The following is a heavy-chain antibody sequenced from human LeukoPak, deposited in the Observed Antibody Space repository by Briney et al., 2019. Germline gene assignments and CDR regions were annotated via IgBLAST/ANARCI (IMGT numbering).Heavy chain of an antibody. J-gene: IGHJ4*02. CDR3: ARYGGYYFDY. CDR2: IHNSVT. Sequence: SETLSLTCTVSGGSISTYYWTWIRQPPGKGLEWIGYIHNSVTNSKPSLKSRVTISVDTSKNQSTLKLSSVAAADTAVYYCARYGGYYFDYWGQGTLVTVSS. CDR1: GGSISTYY. D-gene: IGHD3-16*01. V-gene: IGHV4-59*08.